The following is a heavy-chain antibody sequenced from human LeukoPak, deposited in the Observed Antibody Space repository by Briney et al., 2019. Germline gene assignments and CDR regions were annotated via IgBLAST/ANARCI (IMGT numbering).Heavy chain of an antibody. J-gene: IGHJ5*02. CDR1: GGSFSGYY. V-gene: IGHV4-34*01. CDR2: INHSGST. Sequence: SETLSLTCAVYGGSFSGYYWSWIRQPPGKGLEWIGEINHSGSTNYNPSLKSRVTISVGTSKNQFSLKLSSVTAADTAVYYCARLRDWFDPWGQGTLVTVSS. CDR3: ARLRDWFDP.